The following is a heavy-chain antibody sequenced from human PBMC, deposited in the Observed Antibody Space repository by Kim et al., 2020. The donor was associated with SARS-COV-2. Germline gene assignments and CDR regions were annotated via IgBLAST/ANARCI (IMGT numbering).Heavy chain of an antibody. V-gene: IGHV1-24*01. CDR3: ATGGYSYVQNYYYYGMDV. CDR1: GYTLTELS. J-gene: IGHJ6*02. CDR2: FDPEDGET. Sequence: ASVKVSCKVSGYTLTELSMHWVRQAPGKGLEWMGGFDPEDGETIYAQKFQGRVTMTEDTSTDTAYMELSSLRSEDTAVYYCATGGYSYVQNYYYYGMDVWGQGTTVTVSS. D-gene: IGHD5-18*01.